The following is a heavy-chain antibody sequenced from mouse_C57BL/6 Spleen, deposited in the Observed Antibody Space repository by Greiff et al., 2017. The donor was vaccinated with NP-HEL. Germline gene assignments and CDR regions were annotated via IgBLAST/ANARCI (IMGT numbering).Heavy chain of an antibody. CDR1: GYTFTSYW. Sequence: VQLQQSGAELVKPGASVKLSCTASGYTFTSYWMHWVKQRPGQGLEWIGMIHPNSGSTNYNEKFKSKATLTVDKSSSTAYMQLSSLTSEDSAVYYFARDDGSSYDWYVDVWGTGTTVTVSS. V-gene: IGHV1-64*01. CDR2: IHPNSGST. J-gene: IGHJ1*03. D-gene: IGHD1-1*01. CDR3: ARDDGSSYDWYVDV.